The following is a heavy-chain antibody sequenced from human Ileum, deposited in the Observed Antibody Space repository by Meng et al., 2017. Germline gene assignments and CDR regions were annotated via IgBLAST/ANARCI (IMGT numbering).Heavy chain of an antibody. D-gene: IGHD1-26*01. V-gene: IGHV4-4*02. CDR1: FISISTRDW. CDR3: AREWSGSNRHFDY. J-gene: IGHJ4*02. Sequence: APGLLKPAGALSLTCAVSFISISTRDWWCWVRQPPGKGLEWIGHSHHSGSTNYNPSLKSRVTISVDKSKNQFSLKLNSVTAADTAVYYCAREWSGSNRHFDYWGQGTLVTVSS. CDR2: SHHSGST.